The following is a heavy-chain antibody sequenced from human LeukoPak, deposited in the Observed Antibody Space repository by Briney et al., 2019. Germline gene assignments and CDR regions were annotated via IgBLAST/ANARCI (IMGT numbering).Heavy chain of an antibody. J-gene: IGHJ4*02. Sequence: GGSLRLSCAASGFDFSPLEMSWVRQAPGKGLEWVSFISCGSEATHYADSVRGRFTISRDNAKNSLYLEMRSLRAEDTAVYYCAGSLSGWYGPSAFYWGQGTRVTVSS. CDR2: ISCGSEAT. CDR1: GFDFSPLE. D-gene: IGHD6-19*01. V-gene: IGHV3-48*03. CDR3: AGSLSGWYGPSAFY.